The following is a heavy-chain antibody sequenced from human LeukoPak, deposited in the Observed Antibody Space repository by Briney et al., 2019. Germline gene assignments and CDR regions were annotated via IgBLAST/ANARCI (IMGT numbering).Heavy chain of an antibody. D-gene: IGHD1-26*01. V-gene: IGHV1-18*01. CDR2: ISTYNGNT. CDR3: ARGWTFPDPIVGPTTGYPDY. J-gene: IGHJ4*02. Sequence: ASVKVSCKASGYTFTNYAMNWVRQAPGQGLEWMGWISTYNGNTNYAQKVQGRVTMTTDTSTSTAYMELRSLRSDDTAVYYCARGWTFPDPIVGPTTGYPDYWGQGTLVTVSS. CDR1: GYTFTNYA.